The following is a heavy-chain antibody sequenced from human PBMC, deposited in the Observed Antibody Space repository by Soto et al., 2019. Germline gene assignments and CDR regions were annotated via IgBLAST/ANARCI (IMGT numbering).Heavy chain of an antibody. D-gene: IGHD2-2*01. Sequence: LSPACTVSGVSITSGGSSWSWFRQHPGKGLEWIGYIYYSGSTYYNPSLKSRVTISVDTSKNQFSLKLSSVTAADTAVYYCASIDCSSTSCRLDVWGKGTTVT. V-gene: IGHV4-31*03. CDR3: ASIDCSSTSCRLDV. J-gene: IGHJ6*03. CDR2: IYYSGST. CDR1: GVSITSGGSS.